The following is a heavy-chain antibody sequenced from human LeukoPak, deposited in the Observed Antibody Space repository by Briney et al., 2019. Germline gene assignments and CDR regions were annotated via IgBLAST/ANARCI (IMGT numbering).Heavy chain of an antibody. CDR2: LTGGGGVT. V-gene: IGHV3-23*01. J-gene: IGHJ4*02. CDR1: GFTFSTYA. D-gene: IGHD2-21*02. CDR3: AKERRYCGGDCYARGGLDY. Sequence: PGGSLRLSCAASGFTFSTYAMTWVRQAPGKGLEWVSALTGGGGVTYYADSVRGRFTISRDNPKNTLYLQMDSLRVEDTAVYYCAKERRYCGGDCYARGGLDYWGQGTLVTVSS.